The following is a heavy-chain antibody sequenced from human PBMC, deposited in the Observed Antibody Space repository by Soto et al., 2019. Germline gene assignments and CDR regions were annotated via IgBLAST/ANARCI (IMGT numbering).Heavy chain of an antibody. J-gene: IGHJ4*02. D-gene: IGHD3-10*01. CDR3: VGGQYYFDY. CDR1: GFPFSSYG. Sequence: QVQLVESGGGVVQPGRSLRLSCAASGFPFSSYGMHWVREAPGKGLEWVAVISYDGSNKYYADSVKGLFTISRDNSASTLYLQMNSLSPEDTALYYCVGGQYYFDYRGQGTLVTVSP. V-gene: IGHV3-30*03. CDR2: ISYDGSNK.